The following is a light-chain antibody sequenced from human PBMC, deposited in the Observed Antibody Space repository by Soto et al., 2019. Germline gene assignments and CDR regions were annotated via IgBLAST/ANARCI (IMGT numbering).Light chain of an antibody. CDR1: SSDVGGYTS. CDR3: NSYTTSSTRV. V-gene: IGLV2-14*03. J-gene: IGLJ1*01. Sequence: QSVLTQPASVSGSPGQSITISCTGTSSDVGGYTSVSWYQQHPGKAPKLMIYDVSNRPSGVSDRFYGSKSGNTASLTISGLQAEDEADYYCNSYTTSSTRVFGTGTKLTVL. CDR2: DVS.